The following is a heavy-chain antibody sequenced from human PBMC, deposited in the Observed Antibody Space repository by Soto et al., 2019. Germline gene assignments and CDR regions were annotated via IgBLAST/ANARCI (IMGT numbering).Heavy chain of an antibody. V-gene: IGHV1-46*01. Sequence: ASVKVSCKASGYTFTSYYMHWVRQAPGQGLEWMGIINPSGGSTSYAQKFQGRVTMTRDTSTSTVYMELSSLGSEDTAVYYCARGAYCGGDCYATFDEYFQHCGQGTLVTVSS. CDR3: ARGAYCGGDCYATFDEYFQH. J-gene: IGHJ1*01. D-gene: IGHD2-21*02. CDR1: GYTFTSYY. CDR2: INPSGGST.